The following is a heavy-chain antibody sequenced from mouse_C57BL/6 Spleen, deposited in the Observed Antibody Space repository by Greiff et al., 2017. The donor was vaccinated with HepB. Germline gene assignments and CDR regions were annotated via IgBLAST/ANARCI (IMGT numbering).Heavy chain of an antibody. Sequence: EVKVEESGGGLVKPGGSLKLSCAASGFTFSDYGMHWVRQAPEKGLEWVAYISSGSSTIYYADTVKGRFTISRDNAKNTLFLQMTSLRSEDTAMYYCARPGRKGGFDYWGQGTTLTVSS. D-gene: IGHD4-1*01. CDR1: GFTFSDYG. J-gene: IGHJ2*01. V-gene: IGHV5-17*01. CDR3: ARPGRKGGFDY. CDR2: ISSGSSTI.